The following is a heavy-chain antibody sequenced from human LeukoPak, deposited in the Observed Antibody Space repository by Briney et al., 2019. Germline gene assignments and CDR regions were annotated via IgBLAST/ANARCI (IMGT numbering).Heavy chain of an antibody. Sequence: GGSLRLSCAASGFTFGDDGMSWVRQAPRKGLEWVSGRNWNGGGTGYSDSVKGRCTISRDNAKNYLYLQMKSLGAEDTAVDHCPREPGGHSHGSPVFGMHVWGQGTTVPVPS. J-gene: IGHJ6*02. CDR1: GFTFGDDG. CDR3: PREPGGHSHGSPVFGMHV. D-gene: IGHD5-18*01. V-gene: IGHV3-20*01. CDR2: RNWNGGGT.